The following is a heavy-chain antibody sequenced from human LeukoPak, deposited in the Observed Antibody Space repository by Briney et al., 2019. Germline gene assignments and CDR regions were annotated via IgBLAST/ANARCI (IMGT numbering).Heavy chain of an antibody. CDR3: ARDSWSFYYYCYMDV. V-gene: IGHV1-2*02. Sequence: ASVKVSCKASGYTFTGYYMHWVRQAPGQGLEWMGWINPNSGGTNYAQKFQGRVTMTRDTSISTAYMELSRLRSDDTAVYYCARDSWSFYYYCYMDVWGKGTTVTVSS. D-gene: IGHD6-13*01. J-gene: IGHJ6*03. CDR1: GYTFTGYY. CDR2: INPNSGGT.